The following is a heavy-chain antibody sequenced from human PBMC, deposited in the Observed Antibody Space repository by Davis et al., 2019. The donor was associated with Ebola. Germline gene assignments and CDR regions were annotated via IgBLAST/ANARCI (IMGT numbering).Heavy chain of an antibody. CDR1: AGTFSSYT. CDR3: ARDMEWELFGPFDY. D-gene: IGHD1-26*01. V-gene: IGHV1-69*04. Sequence: SLKVSCKASAGTFSSYTISWVRQAPGQGLEWMGRIIPILGIANYAQKFQGRVTITADKSTSTAYMELSSLRSEDTAVYYCARDMEWELFGPFDYWGQGTLVTVSS. CDR2: IIPILGIA. J-gene: IGHJ4*02.